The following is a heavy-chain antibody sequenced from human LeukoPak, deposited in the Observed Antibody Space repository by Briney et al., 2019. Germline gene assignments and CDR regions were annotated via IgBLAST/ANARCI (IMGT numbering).Heavy chain of an antibody. J-gene: IGHJ4*02. CDR1: GFTFTNAW. CDR2: IKSKTDGGTT. Sequence: GGSLGLSCAASGFTFTNAWMSWVRQAPGKGLEWVGRIKSKTDGGTTDYAAPVKGRFTISKDDSKNTLYLQMNSLKTEDTAVYYCATTPYDYVWGSYRPFDYWGQGTLVTVSS. V-gene: IGHV3-15*01. CDR3: ATTPYDYVWGSYRPFDY. D-gene: IGHD3-16*02.